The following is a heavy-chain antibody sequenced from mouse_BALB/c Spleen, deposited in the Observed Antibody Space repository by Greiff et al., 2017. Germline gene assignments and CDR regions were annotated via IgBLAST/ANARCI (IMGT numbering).Heavy chain of an antibody. CDR2: ISSGSSTI. J-gene: IGHJ2*01. D-gene: IGHD2-1*01. Sequence: DVKLVESGGGLVQPGGSRKLSCAASGFTFSSFGMHWVRQAPEKGLEWVAYISSGSSTIYYADTVKGRFTISRDNPKNTLFLQMTSLRSEDTAMYYCARGDGNYFFDYWGQGTTLTVSS. CDR1: GFTFSSFG. CDR3: ARGDGNYFFDY. V-gene: IGHV5-17*02.